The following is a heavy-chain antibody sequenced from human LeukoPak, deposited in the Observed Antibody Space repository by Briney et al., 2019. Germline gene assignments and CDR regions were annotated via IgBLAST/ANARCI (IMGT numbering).Heavy chain of an antibody. CDR1: GHTFTSYA. CDR2: INAGNGNT. J-gene: IGHJ4*02. CDR3: ARDGRVGTVSTLDY. D-gene: IGHD4-17*01. V-gene: IGHV1-3*01. Sequence: ASVKVSCKASGHTFTSYAMHWVRQAPGQRLEWMGWINAGNGNTKYSQKFQGRVTITRDTSASTAYMELSSLRSEDTAVYYCARDGRVGTVSTLDYWGQGTLVTVSS.